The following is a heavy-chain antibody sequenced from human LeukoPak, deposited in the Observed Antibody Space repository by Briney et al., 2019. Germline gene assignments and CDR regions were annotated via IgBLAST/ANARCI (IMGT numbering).Heavy chain of an antibody. CDR1: GFTFSSYA. CDR2: ISYDGSNK. Sequence: PGRSLRLSCAASGFTFSSYAMHWVRQAPGKGLEWGAVISYDGSNKYYADSVKGRFTISRDNSKNTLYLQMNSLRAEDTAVYYCARKTGYSSGWYNYWGQGTLVTVSS. V-gene: IGHV3-30*04. D-gene: IGHD6-19*01. J-gene: IGHJ4*02. CDR3: ARKTGYSSGWYNY.